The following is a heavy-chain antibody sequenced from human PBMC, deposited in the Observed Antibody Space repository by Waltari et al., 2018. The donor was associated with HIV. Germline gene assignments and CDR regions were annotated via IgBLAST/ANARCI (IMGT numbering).Heavy chain of an antibody. D-gene: IGHD2-15*01. J-gene: IGHJ4*02. CDR1: GFTFSSYR. CDR3: VSLYCSGGSCYDY. V-gene: IGHV3-7*01. Sequence: EVQLVEAGGGFAQPGGSLRLSCAASGFTFSSYRLTWVRSAPGDGLDWVTNIKQDGSEKYYADSVKGRFTISRDNAKNSLYLQMSSLRAEDTAVYYCVSLYCSGGSCYDYWGQGTLVTVSS. CDR2: IKQDGSEK.